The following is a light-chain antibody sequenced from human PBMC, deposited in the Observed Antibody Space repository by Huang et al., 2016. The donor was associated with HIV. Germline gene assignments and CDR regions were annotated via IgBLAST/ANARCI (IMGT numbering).Light chain of an antibody. CDR1: QSVSRN. CDR2: GAS. V-gene: IGKV3-15*01. Sequence: EIVMTQSPATLSVSPGERATLPCRASQSVSRNVAWYQQKPGQAPRLIIYGASTRATGIPARFSVSGSGTEFTLTISSLQSEDFAVYYCQQYNNWPPWTFGQGTKVEIK. CDR3: QQYNNWPPWT. J-gene: IGKJ1*01.